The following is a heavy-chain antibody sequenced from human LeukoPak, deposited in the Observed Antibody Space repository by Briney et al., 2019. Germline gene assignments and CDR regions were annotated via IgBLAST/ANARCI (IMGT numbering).Heavy chain of an antibody. CDR2: ISYDGSNK. V-gene: IGHV3-30*19. Sequence: PGGSLRLSCAASGFTFSSFGMHWVRQAPGKGLEWVAVISYDGSNKYYADSVKGRFTISRDNSKNTLYLQMNSLRAEDTAVYYCAGISGSYGYFDYWGQGTLVIVSS. J-gene: IGHJ4*02. CDR3: AGISGSYGYFDY. D-gene: IGHD1-26*01. CDR1: GFTFSSFG.